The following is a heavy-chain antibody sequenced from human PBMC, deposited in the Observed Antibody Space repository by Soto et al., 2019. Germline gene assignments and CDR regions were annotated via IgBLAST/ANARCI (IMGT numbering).Heavy chain of an antibody. CDR1: GGTFSSYA. D-gene: IGHD6-13*01. V-gene: IGHV1-69*13. CDR2: IIPIFGTA. CDR3: ARGYSSSWYLFDP. Sequence: GASVKVSCKASGGTFSSYAVSWVRQAPGQGLEWMGGIIPIFGTANYAQKFQGRVTITADESTSTAYMELSSLRAEDTAVYYCARGYSSSWYLFDPWGQGTLVTVSS. J-gene: IGHJ5*02.